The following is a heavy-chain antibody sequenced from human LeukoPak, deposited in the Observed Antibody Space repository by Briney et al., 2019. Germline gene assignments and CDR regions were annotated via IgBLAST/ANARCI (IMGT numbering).Heavy chain of an antibody. D-gene: IGHD2-2*01. J-gene: IGHJ5*02. CDR2: IYYSGST. Sequence: PSETLSLTCTVSGGSISSSSYYWGWIRQPPGKGLEWIGSIYYSGSTYYNPSLKSRVTISVDTSKNQFSLKLSSVTAADTAVYSCARGGRYCSSTSCYLNWFDPWGQGTLVTVSS. CDR3: ARGGRYCSSTSCYLNWFDP. CDR1: GGSISSSSYY. V-gene: IGHV4-39*07.